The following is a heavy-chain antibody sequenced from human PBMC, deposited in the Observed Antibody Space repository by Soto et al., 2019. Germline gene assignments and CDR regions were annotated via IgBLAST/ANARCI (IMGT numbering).Heavy chain of an antibody. J-gene: IGHJ5*02. CDR3: ARDFFGAGGWFDP. D-gene: IGHD3-16*01. Sequence: SETLSLTCTVSGGSISSGGSYWSWIRQHPGKGLEWIGYIYYSGSTYYNPSLKSRVTISVDTSKNQFSLKLSSVTAADTAVYYCARDFFGAGGWFDPWGQGTLVTVSS. CDR2: IYYSGST. V-gene: IGHV4-31*03. CDR1: GGSISSGGSY.